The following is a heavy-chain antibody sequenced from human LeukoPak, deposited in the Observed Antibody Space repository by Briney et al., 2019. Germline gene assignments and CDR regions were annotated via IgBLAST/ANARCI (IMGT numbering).Heavy chain of an antibody. CDR2: ISSSGSTI. CDR3: ARDRKMGITIFGVVILRAKARDP. D-gene: IGHD3-3*01. CDR1: GFTFSSYE. Sequence: GGSLRLSCAASGFTFSSYEMNWVRQAPGKGLEWVSYISSSGSTIYYADSVKGRFTISRDNVKDSLYLQMNSLRAEDTAVYYCARDRKMGITIFGVVILRAKARDPWGQGTLVTVSS. J-gene: IGHJ5*02. V-gene: IGHV3-48*03.